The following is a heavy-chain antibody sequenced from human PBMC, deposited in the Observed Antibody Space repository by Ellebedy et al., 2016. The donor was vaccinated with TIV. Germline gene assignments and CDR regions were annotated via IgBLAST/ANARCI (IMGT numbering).Heavy chain of an antibody. D-gene: IGHD4-23*01. CDR1: GFTVSSNY. J-gene: IGHJ4*02. V-gene: IGHV3-53*01. CDR3: ARDAAGNGGKLDY. CDR2: IYIGGDGGDT. Sequence: GESLKISCAASGFTVSSNYMNWVRQAPGKGLEWVSVIYIGGDGGDTYYADSVKCRFTISRDNSKNTLYLQMNSLRAEDTAVYYCARDAAGNGGKLDYWGQGALVTVSS.